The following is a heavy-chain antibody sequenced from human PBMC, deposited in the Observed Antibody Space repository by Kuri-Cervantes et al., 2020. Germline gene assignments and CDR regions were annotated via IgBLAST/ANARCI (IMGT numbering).Heavy chain of an antibody. Sequence: ASVKVSCKASGYTFTSYGISWVRQAPGQGLEWMGWINPNSGGTNYAQKFQGRVTMTRDTSISTAYMELSRLRSDDTAVYYCARDGALTGTTSYFDYWGQGTLVTVSS. D-gene: IGHD1-20*01. CDR2: INPNSGGT. V-gene: IGHV1-2*02. CDR3: ARDGALTGTTSYFDY. CDR1: GYTFTSYG. J-gene: IGHJ4*02.